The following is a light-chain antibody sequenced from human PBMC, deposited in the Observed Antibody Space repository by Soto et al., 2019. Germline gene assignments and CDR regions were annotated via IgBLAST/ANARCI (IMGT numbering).Light chain of an antibody. CDR3: QTWGTGIAV. CDR1: SGHSSYA. CDR2: VNSDGSH. Sequence: QTVVTQSPTASASLGASVNLTCTLSSGHSSYAIAWHQQQPAKGPRFLIKVNSDGSHNRGDGIPDRFSGSSSGAERYLTISSLQSDDEADYYCQTWGTGIAVFGGGTQLTVL. J-gene: IGLJ7*01. V-gene: IGLV4-69*01.